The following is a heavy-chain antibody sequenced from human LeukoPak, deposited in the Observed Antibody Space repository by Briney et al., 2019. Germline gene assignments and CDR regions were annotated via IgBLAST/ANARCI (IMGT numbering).Heavy chain of an antibody. D-gene: IGHD5-18*01. J-gene: IGHJ4*02. CDR1: GYTFTSYY. CDR2: IIPIFGTA. CDR3: ASPEGGYSYGYVY. Sequence: SVKVSCKASGYTFTSYYMHWVRQAPGQGLEWMGGIIPIFGTANYAQKFQGRVTITADESTSTAYMELSSLRSEDTAVYYCASPEGGYSYGYVYWGQGTLVTVSS. V-gene: IGHV1-69*13.